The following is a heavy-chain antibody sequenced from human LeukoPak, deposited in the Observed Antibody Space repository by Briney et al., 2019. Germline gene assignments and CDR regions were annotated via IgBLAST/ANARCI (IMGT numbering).Heavy chain of an antibody. J-gene: IGHJ6*02. V-gene: IGHV3-11*01. CDR2: ISSSGSTI. CDR3: ARVFRAAGTGSYYYGMDV. D-gene: IGHD6-13*01. Sequence: GESLRLSCAASGFTFSDYYMSWIRQAPGKGLEWVSYISSSGSTIYYADSVKGRFTISRDNAKNSLYLQMNSLRAEDTAVYYCARVFRAAGTGSYYYGMDVWGQGTTVTVSS. CDR1: GFTFSDYY.